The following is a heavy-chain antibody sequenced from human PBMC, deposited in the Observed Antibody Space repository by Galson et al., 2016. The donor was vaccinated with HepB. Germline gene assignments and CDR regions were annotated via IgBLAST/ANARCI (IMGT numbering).Heavy chain of an antibody. CDR1: GFSLDRYA. J-gene: IGHJ6*02. CDR2: ISLDTDRI. Sequence: SLRLSCAVSGFSLDRYAMHWVRLVPGKGLEWVSGISLDTDRIGYADSVKGRFIVSRDKARSSVYLQMNSLRTEDSALYYCGKDILPGGMDVWGHGTRVTVSS. CDR3: GKDILPGGMDV. V-gene: IGHV3-9*01. D-gene: IGHD3-3*01.